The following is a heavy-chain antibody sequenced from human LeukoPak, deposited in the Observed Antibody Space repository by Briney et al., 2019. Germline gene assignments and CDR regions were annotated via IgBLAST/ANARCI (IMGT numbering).Heavy chain of an antibody. J-gene: IGHJ4*02. CDR2: INHSGST. V-gene: IGHV4-34*01. CDR1: GGSFSGYY. CDR3: ARGRTDIVVVVAATSKPNFDY. D-gene: IGHD2-15*01. Sequence: PSETLSLTCAVYGGSFSGYYWSWIRQPPGKGLEWIGEINHSGSTNYNPSLKSRVTISVDTCKNQFSLKLSSVTAADTAVYYCARGRTDIVVVVAATSKPNFDYWGQGTLVTVSS.